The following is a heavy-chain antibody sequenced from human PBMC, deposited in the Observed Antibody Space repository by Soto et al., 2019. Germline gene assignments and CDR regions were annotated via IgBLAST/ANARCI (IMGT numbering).Heavy chain of an antibody. J-gene: IGHJ4*02. CDR3: AKVHDSGGYYEEGIDY. Sequence: EVQLLESGGGLVQPGGSLRLSCAASGFTFSSYAMSWVRQAPGKGLEWVSAIIVSGGSTYYADSVRGRFTISRDNSKNTLYLQMNSLRAEDTAVYYCAKVHDSGGYYEEGIDYWGQGTLVTVSS. D-gene: IGHD3-22*01. CDR1: GFTFSSYA. CDR2: IIVSGGST. V-gene: IGHV3-23*01.